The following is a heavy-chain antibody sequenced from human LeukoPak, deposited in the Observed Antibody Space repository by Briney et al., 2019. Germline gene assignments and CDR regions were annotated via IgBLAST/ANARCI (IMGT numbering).Heavy chain of an antibody. Sequence: PGGSLRLSCAASGFTFSAYAMNWVRQAPGKGLEWVSSIIGRGTSAFYADSVKGRFTISRDNSKNTLYLQMNSLRAEDTAVYYCAKPPYSGSGSYSNWFDPWSQGTLVTVSS. D-gene: IGHD3-10*01. V-gene: IGHV3-23*01. CDR2: IIGRGTSA. CDR1: GFTFSAYA. CDR3: AKPPYSGSGSYSNWFDP. J-gene: IGHJ5*02.